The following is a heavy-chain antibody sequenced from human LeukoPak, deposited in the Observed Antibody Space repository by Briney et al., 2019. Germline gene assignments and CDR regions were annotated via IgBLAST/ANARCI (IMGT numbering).Heavy chain of an antibody. J-gene: IGHJ4*02. CDR2: ISTYNNNA. CDR1: GYTFTDYG. D-gene: IGHD1-26*01. V-gene: IGHV1-18*01. Sequence: GASVKVSCKASGYTFTDYGFTWVRQAPGQGLEWMGWISTYNNNANYAQKFQDRVTMTTDTSTSTAYMDLTSLRPDDTAVYYCARARSDNYYQCDSWGQGTLVTVSS. CDR3: ARARSDNYYQCDS.